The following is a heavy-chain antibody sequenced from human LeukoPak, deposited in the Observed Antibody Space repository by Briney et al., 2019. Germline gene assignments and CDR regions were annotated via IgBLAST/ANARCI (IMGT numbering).Heavy chain of an antibody. D-gene: IGHD2-21*01. CDR3: ARARGPRSVVVIAMKGYYFDY. Sequence: SETLSLTCTVSGGSISSSSYYWGWIRQPPGKGLEWIGSIYYSGSTYYNPSLKSRVTISVDTSKNQFSLKLSSVTAADMAVYYCARARGPRSVVVIAMKGYYFDYWGQGTLVTVSS. CDR2: IYYSGST. CDR1: GGSISSSSYY. V-gene: IGHV4-39*01. J-gene: IGHJ4*02.